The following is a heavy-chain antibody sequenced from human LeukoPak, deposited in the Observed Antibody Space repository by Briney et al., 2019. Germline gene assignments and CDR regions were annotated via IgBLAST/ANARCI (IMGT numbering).Heavy chain of an antibody. CDR3: AGVEGGDWFDP. J-gene: IGHJ5*02. CDR2: IRYDGSNN. D-gene: IGHD3-16*01. CDR1: GFTLSSYG. V-gene: IGHV3-30*02. Sequence: GGSLRLSSAASGFTLSSYGMHCVRQAPGQGLKAVAFIRYDGSNNYYADSVKGRFTISRDNSKNTLYLQMNSLRPEDTAVYYCAGVEGGDWFDPWGQGTLVTVSS.